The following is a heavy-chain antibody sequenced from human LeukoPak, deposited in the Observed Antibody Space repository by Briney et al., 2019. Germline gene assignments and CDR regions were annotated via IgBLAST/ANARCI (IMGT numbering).Heavy chain of an antibody. J-gene: IGHJ6*03. D-gene: IGHD3-3*01. CDR2: MNPNSGNT. CDR1: GYTFTSYD. V-gene: IGHV1-8*01. CDR3: ARGTPADFWSGYWRHYYTTTTWTS. Sequence: ASVKVSCKASGYTFTSYDINGVLQATGQGLEWMGWMNPNSGNTGYAQKFQGRLIMTRNTSISTAYMELSSLRSEDTAVYYCARGTPADFWSGYWRHYYTTTTWTSGAKGPRSPSP.